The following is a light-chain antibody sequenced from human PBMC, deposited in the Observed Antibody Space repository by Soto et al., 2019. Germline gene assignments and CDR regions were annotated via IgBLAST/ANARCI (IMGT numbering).Light chain of an antibody. V-gene: IGKV1-5*01. J-gene: IGKJ1*01. CDR2: HAS. CDR1: QSISNW. CDR3: QQYNTYS. Sequence: EIQRTQSPSTLPASVGDRFTITCRASQSISNWLAWYQQKPVRAPKLLIYHASTLESGVPSRFSGSGSGTELSLTISSLQPDDFATYYYQQYNTYSFGQGTKVEIK.